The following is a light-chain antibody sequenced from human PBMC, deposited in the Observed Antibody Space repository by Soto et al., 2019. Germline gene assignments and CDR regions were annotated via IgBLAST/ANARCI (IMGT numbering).Light chain of an antibody. J-gene: IGKJ1*01. Sequence: DIQMTQSPSTLSASVGDRVTIACRASQSISRWLAWYQQKPGKAPKVLIWDASSLHSGVPSRFSGSGYGTEFPLTISSLQQDVLGTYSGQKYKGYSTWTFGQGTRWKSN. V-gene: IGKV1-5*01. CDR3: QKYKGYSTWT. CDR2: DAS. CDR1: QSISRW.